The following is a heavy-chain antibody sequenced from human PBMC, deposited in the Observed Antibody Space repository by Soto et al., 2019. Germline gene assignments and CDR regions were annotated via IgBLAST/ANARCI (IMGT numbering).Heavy chain of an antibody. Sequence: GGSLRLSCAASGFTFSSYAMSWVRQAPGKGLEWVSAISGSGGSTYYADSVKGRFTISRDNSKNTLYLQMNSLRAEDTAVYYCAKDWVYDFWSGSWAFDIWGQGTMVTVSS. CDR2: ISGSGGST. CDR3: AKDWVYDFWSGSWAFDI. D-gene: IGHD3-3*01. V-gene: IGHV3-23*01. J-gene: IGHJ3*02. CDR1: GFTFSSYA.